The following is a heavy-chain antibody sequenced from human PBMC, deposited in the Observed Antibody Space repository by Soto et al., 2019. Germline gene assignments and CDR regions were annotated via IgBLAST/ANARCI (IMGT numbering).Heavy chain of an antibody. CDR2: ISAYNGNT. Sequence: QVQLVQSGAEVGKPGASVKVSCKASGYSFTNYGISWVRQAPGQGLEWMGWISAYNGNTKFAQKAQGRVTMPTHKTTSMADKELGGHSSDGTDVYCCASDFRPENAVDTLNLDDWGKGTLVTVSS. V-gene: IGHV1-18*01. J-gene: IGHJ4*02. CDR1: GYSFTNYG. CDR3: ASDFRPENAVDTLNLDD. D-gene: IGHD6-19*01.